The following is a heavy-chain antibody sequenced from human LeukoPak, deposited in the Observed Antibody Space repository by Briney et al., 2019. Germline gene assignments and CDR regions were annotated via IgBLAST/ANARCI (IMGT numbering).Heavy chain of an antibody. J-gene: IGHJ4*02. CDR2: IYSGGST. CDR3: ATIVPAAGTL. V-gene: IGHV3-53*01. CDR1: GFTVSSNY. D-gene: IGHD2-2*01. Sequence: PWGSLRRSCAASGFTVSSNYMSWVRQAPGKGLEWVSVIYSGGSTYYADSVKGRFTISRDNAKNSLYLQMNSLRAEDTAVYYCATIVPAAGTLWGQGTLVTVSS.